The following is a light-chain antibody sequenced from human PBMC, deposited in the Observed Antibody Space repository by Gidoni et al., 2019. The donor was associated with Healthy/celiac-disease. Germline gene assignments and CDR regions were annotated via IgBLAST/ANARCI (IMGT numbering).Light chain of an antibody. Sequence: EIVLTQSPATLSLSPGERATLSCRASQSVSSYLACYQQKPGQAPRLLIYDASNRATGIPARFSGSGSGTDFSLTISSLEPEDFAVYYCQQRSNWPHTFGQGTKLEIK. V-gene: IGKV3-11*01. CDR3: QQRSNWPHT. J-gene: IGKJ2*01. CDR1: QSVSSY. CDR2: DAS.